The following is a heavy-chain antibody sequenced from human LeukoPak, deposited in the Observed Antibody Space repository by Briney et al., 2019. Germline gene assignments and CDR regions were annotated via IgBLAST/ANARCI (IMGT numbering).Heavy chain of an antibody. CDR1: GFTVSSSY. D-gene: IGHD4-23*01. Sequence: GGSLRLSCAASGFTVSSSYMNWVRQAPGKGLEWVSLIYGGGSIYYADSVKGRFTISRDNSKNTLYLQMNSLRAEDTAVYYCARRGDGGRSFDYWGQGTLVTVSS. V-gene: IGHV3-53*01. CDR3: ARRGDGGRSFDY. J-gene: IGHJ4*02. CDR2: IYGGGSI.